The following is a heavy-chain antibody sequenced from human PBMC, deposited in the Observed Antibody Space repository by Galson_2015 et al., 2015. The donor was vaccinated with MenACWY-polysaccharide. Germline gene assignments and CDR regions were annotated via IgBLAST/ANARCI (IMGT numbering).Heavy chain of an antibody. CDR3: GVHGGY. J-gene: IGHJ4*02. V-gene: IGHV3-21*01. D-gene: IGHD3-16*01. CDR2: ISSSTIYK. CDR1: GFTFSDYN. Sequence: LRLSCAASGFTFSDYNVIWVRHAPGEELEGVSYISSSTIYKYYADSVKGRFTISRDNAKNSLHLQMNSLIAEETAVYYCGVHGGYWGQGTLVTVSS.